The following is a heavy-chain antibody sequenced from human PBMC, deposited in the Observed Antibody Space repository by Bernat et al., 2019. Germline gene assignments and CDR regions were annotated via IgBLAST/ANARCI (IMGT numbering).Heavy chain of an antibody. Sequence: QVQLVESGGGVVQPGRSLRLSCAASGFTFSSYGMHWVRQAPGKGLEWVAVISYDGSNKYYADSVKGRFTISRDNSKNTLYLQMNSLRAEDTAVYYCASQTSYSSSINYSDYWGQGTLVTVSS. CDR2: ISYDGSNK. J-gene: IGHJ4*02. CDR3: ASQTSYSSSINYSDY. D-gene: IGHD6-13*01. V-gene: IGHV3-30*03. CDR1: GFTFSSYG.